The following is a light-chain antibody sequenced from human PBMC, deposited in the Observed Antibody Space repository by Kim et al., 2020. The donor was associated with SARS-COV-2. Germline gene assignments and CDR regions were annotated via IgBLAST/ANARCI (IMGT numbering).Light chain of an antibody. CDR3: QQYDNLPTWT. V-gene: IGKV1-33*01. Sequence: DIQMTQFPSSLSASVGDRVTITCQASQDISNYLNWYQQKPGKAPKLLIYDASNLETGVPSRFSGSGSGTDFTFTISSLQPEDIATYYCQQYDNLPTWTFGQGTKVDIK. CDR2: DAS. CDR1: QDISNY. J-gene: IGKJ1*01.